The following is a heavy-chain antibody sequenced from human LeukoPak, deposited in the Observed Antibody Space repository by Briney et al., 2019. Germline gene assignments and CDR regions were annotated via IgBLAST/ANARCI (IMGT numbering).Heavy chain of an antibody. Sequence: SETLSLTCTVSGDSISSSYWSWIRQPPGKTLGWIGYIYYTGTTNYNPSLKSRVTMSIDASKNQFSLNLNSVTAADTAVYYCARGFYDSSGYSNCLDPWGQGTLVTVSS. V-gene: IGHV4-59*01. D-gene: IGHD3-22*01. CDR3: ARGFYDSSGYSNCLDP. CDR1: GDSISSSY. J-gene: IGHJ5*02. CDR2: IYYTGTT.